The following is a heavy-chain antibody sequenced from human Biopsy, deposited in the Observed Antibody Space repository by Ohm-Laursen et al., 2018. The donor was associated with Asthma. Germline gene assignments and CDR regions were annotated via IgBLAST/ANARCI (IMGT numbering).Heavy chain of an antibody. CDR1: GYNFISFA. J-gene: IGHJ3*01. CDR3: ARTYYDFLTGQVKDVFGV. Sequence: ASVKVSCKASGYNFISFAIHWVRQAPGQRLEWMGWVNTGNGDTKYSQKFQGRVTITRDTSASTAYMELRSLRSEDTATYYCARTYYDFLTGQVKDVFGVWGQGTTVSVSS. V-gene: IGHV1-3*04. CDR2: VNTGNGDT. D-gene: IGHD3-9*01.